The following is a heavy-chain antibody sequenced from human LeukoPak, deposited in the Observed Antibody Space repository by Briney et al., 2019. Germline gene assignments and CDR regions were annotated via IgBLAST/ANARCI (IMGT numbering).Heavy chain of an antibody. CDR3: ARDQWELPRPLGYYGVDV. J-gene: IGHJ6*02. D-gene: IGHD1-26*01. CDR2: IIPILGIA. CDR1: GGTFSSYA. V-gene: IGHV1-69*04. Sequence: SVKVSCKASGGTFSSYAISWVRQAPGQGLEWMGRIIPILGIANYAQKFQGRVTITADKSTSTAYMELSSLRSEDTAVYYCARDQWELPRPLGYYGVDVWGQGTTVTVSS.